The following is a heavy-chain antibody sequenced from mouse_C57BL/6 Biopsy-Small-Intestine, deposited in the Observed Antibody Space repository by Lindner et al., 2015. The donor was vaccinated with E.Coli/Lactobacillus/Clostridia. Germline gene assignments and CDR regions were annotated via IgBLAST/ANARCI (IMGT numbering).Heavy chain of an antibody. CDR2: IDPETGGA. Sequence: VQLQESGAELVRPGASVTLSCKASGYTFTDCEMYWVKQTPVHGLEWIGAIDPETGGAAYNQKFKGKAILTADKSSSTAYMELRSLTSEDSAVYYCARWDAGFAFFAYWGQGTLVTVSA. CDR3: ARWDAGFAFFAY. V-gene: IGHV1-15*01. CDR1: GYTFTDCE. D-gene: IGHD2-3*01. J-gene: IGHJ3*01.